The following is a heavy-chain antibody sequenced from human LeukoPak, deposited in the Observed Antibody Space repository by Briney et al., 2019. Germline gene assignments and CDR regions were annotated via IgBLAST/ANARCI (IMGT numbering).Heavy chain of an antibody. D-gene: IGHD5-12*01. CDR1: GFTFSRYD. CDR2: IHSGGNTI. CDR3: VREGGYDPFEN. V-gene: IGHV3-48*03. Sequence: GGSLRLSCVASGFTFSRYDMNWVRLAPGKGLEWVSYIHSGGNTIYYADSVKGRFTISRDNAKNTLYLQMNSLRAEDTAVYYCVREGGYDPFENWGQGTLVTVSS. J-gene: IGHJ4*02.